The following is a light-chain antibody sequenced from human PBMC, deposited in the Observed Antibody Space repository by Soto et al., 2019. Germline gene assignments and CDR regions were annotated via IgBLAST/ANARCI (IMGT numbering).Light chain of an antibody. J-gene: IGKJ4*01. CDR2: DAS. V-gene: IGKV1-5*01. CDR1: QNIFTY. CDR3: QQVKSYPRT. Sequence: DIHMPQSPSTLSASVGDRVTISCRASQNIFTYLAWYQQKPGKAPKLLIFDASTLQSGVPPRFSGSGSGTDFTLTISSLQSEDFATYYCQQVKSYPRTFGGGTKVDI.